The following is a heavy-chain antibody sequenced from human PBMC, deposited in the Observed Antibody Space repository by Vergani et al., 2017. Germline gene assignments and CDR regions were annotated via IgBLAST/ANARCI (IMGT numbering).Heavy chain of an antibody. Sequence: QVQLQESGPGLVKPSQTLSLTCTVSGGSISSGGYYWSWIRQHPGKGLEWIGYIYYSGSTYYNPSLKSRVTISVDTSKNQFSLKLSSVTAAGPAVYYCARERLYHDRNSEDAFDIWGQGTMVTVSS. V-gene: IGHV4-31*03. CDR2: IYYSGST. J-gene: IGHJ3*02. CDR1: GGSISSGGYY. CDR3: ARERLYHDRNSEDAFDI. D-gene: IGHD2-8*01.